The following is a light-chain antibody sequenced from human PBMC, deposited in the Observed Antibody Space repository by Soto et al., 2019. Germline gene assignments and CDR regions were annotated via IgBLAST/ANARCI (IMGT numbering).Light chain of an antibody. CDR2: GAS. CDR1: QSVSSN. V-gene: IGKV3-15*01. CDR3: QQYNNWPPLT. Sequence: ERVMTQSPATLSVSPGERATLSCRASQSVSSNLAWYQQKPGQAPRLFIYGASTRATAIPPRFSGSGSGTEFTLTISSLQSEDFAVYYCQQYNNWPPLTFGGGTKVDIK. J-gene: IGKJ4*01.